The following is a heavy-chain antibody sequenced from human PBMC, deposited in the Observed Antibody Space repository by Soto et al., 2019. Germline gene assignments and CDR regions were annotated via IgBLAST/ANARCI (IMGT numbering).Heavy chain of an antibody. Sequence: PGGSLRLSCAASGFTFSSYSMNWVRQAPGKGLEWVSYISSSSSTIYYADSVKGRFTISRDNAKNSLYLQMNSLRDEDTAVYYCARSGGFWSGYSNEIDVWGQGTTVTVSS. CDR2: ISSSSSTI. D-gene: IGHD3-3*01. CDR3: ARSGGFWSGYSNEIDV. V-gene: IGHV3-48*02. J-gene: IGHJ6*02. CDR1: GFTFSSYS.